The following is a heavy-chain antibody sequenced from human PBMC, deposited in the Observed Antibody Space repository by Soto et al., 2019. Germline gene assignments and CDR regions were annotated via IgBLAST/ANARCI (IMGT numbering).Heavy chain of an antibody. V-gene: IGHV1-46*01. D-gene: IGHD2-15*01. CDR1: GYTFTSYY. Sequence: AASVKVSCKASGYTFTSYYMHWVRQAPGQGLEWMGIINPSGGSTSYAQKFQGRVTMTRDTSTSTVYMELSSLRSEDTAVYYCARARIYCSGGSCLEFYYYYGMDVWGQGTTVTVSS. J-gene: IGHJ6*02. CDR3: ARARIYCSGGSCLEFYYYYGMDV. CDR2: INPSGGST.